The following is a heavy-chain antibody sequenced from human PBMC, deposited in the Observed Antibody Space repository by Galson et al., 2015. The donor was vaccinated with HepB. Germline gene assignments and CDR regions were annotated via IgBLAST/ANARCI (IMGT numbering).Heavy chain of an antibody. CDR1: GYTFATYT. V-gene: IGHV1-3*01. CDR3: ARDSTMILVVARNDAFDL. CDR2: ISAGNSNT. J-gene: IGHJ3*01. D-gene: IGHD3-22*01. Sequence: SVKVSCKASGYTFATYTIHWVRQAPGQRLEWMGWISAGNSNTKYSQKLQGRVTITRDTSTSTAYMELRSLRSDDTAIYYCARDSTMILVVARNDAFDLWGQGTMATVSS.